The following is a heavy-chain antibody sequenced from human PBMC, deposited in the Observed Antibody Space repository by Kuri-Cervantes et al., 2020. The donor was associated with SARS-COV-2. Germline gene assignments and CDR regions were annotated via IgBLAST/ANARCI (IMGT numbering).Heavy chain of an antibody. CDR1: GFIFSSYA. D-gene: IGHD1-26*01. Sequence: GGSLRLSCAASGFIFSSYAMSWVRQAPGKGLEWVSAISGSGGSTYYADSVKGRFTISRDNSKNTLYLQMNSLRAEDTAVYYCAREGLVGATTGIDYWGQGTRVTGSS. CDR3: AREGLVGATTGIDY. J-gene: IGHJ4*02. V-gene: IGHV3-23*01. CDR2: ISGSGGST.